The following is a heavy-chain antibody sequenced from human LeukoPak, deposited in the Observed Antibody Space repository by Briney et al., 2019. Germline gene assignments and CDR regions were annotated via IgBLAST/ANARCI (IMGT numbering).Heavy chain of an antibody. D-gene: IGHD4-17*01. V-gene: IGHV4-31*03. J-gene: IGHJ4*02. CDR3: ARGYGDFPFDY. CDR2: IYYSGST. CDR1: GGSISSGGYS. Sequence: SETLSLTCTVSGGSISSGGYSWSWIRQHPGKGLEWIGYIYYSGSTYYNPSLKSRVTISVDTSKNQFSLKLSSVTAADTAVYYCARGYGDFPFDYWGQGTLVTVSS.